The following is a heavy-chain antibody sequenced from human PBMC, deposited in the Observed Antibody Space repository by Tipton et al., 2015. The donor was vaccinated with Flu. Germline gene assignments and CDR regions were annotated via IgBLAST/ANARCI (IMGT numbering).Heavy chain of an antibody. V-gene: IGHV3-43D*04. CDR1: GFTFDDYA. CDR2: ISWDGGST. CDR3: AKDYANYYYYYGMDV. D-gene: IGHD2-2*01. Sequence: SLRLSCAASGFTFDDYAMHWVRQAPGKGLEWVSLISWDGGSTYYADSVKGRFTISRDNSKNSLYLQMNSLRAEDTALYYCAKDYANYYYYYGMDVWGQGTTVTVSS. J-gene: IGHJ6*02.